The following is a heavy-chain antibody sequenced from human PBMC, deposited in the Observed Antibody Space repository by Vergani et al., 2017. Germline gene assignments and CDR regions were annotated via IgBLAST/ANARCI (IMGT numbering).Heavy chain of an antibody. CDR3: TRGWYYDSIAYWAY. CDR1: GVSFSTSA. D-gene: IGHD3-22*01. Sequence: QVQLVQSGTEVKKPGSSVRVSCKASGVSFSTSALSWVRQAPGQGLEWMGIINPSGGSTSYAQKFQGRVTMTRDTSTSTVYMELSSLRSEDTAVYYCTRGWYYDSIAYWAYWGQGTLVTVSS. V-gene: IGHV1-46*03. CDR2: INPSGGST. J-gene: IGHJ4*02.